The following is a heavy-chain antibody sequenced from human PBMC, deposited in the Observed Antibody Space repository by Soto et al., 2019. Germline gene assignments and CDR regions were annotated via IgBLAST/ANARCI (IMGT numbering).Heavy chain of an antibody. Sequence: QVQLQQWGAGLLKPSETLSLTCAVYGGSFSGYYWSWIRQPPGKGLEWIGEINHSGSTNYNPSVKSRITISVDTSKNQFSLKMSTVTAADTAVYYCAKGGVVPAALNWCNPWGQGTLVTVSA. J-gene: IGHJ5*02. CDR3: AKGGVVPAALNWCNP. CDR1: GGSFSGYY. V-gene: IGHV4-34*01. CDR2: INHSGST. D-gene: IGHD2-2*01.